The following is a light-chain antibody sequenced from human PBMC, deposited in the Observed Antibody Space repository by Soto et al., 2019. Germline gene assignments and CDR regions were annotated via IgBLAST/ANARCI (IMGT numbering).Light chain of an antibody. V-gene: IGKV3-20*01. J-gene: IGKJ3*01. CDR3: QQYDSSPPFT. CDR1: QSVSSSY. CDR2: GAS. Sequence: EIVLTQSPGTLSLSPGERATLSCRASQSVSSSYLAWYQQKPGQAPRLLIYGASGRATGIPDRFSGSGSGTYFPLHISRLEPEDFAVYYCQQYDSSPPFTFGPGTKVDIK.